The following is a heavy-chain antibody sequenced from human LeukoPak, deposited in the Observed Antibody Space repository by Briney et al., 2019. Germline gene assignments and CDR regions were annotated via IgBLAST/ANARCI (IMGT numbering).Heavy chain of an antibody. V-gene: IGHV4-34*01. D-gene: IGHD2-2*01. Sequence: SETLSLTCAVYGGSFSGYYWSWIRQPPGKGLEWIGEINHSGSTNYNPSLKSRVTISVDTSKNQFSLKLSSVTAADTAVYYCARSAADPYYFDYWGQGTLVTVSS. CDR1: GGSFSGYY. J-gene: IGHJ4*02. CDR2: INHSGST. CDR3: ARSAADPYYFDY.